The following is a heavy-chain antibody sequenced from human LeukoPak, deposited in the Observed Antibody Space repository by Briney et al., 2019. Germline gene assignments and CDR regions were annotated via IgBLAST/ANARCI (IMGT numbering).Heavy chain of an antibody. V-gene: IGHV3-23*01. CDR1: GFTFSNYA. Sequence: GGSLRLSCAVSGFTFSNYAMSWVRQAPGKVLEWVSGISGSGGSTFYTDSVKGRFTISRDNSKNTIYLQMNSLRAEAAAVYYCAKWVDGSGYDNWGQGTLVTVSS. D-gene: IGHD3-22*01. CDR3: AKWVDGSGYDN. CDR2: ISGSGGST. J-gene: IGHJ4*02.